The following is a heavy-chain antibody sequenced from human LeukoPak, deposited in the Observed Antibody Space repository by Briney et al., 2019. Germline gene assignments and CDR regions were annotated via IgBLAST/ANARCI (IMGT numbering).Heavy chain of an antibody. D-gene: IGHD3-22*01. CDR3: ARGGDDSGLYFAY. J-gene: IGHJ4*02. V-gene: IGHV1-2*02. Sequence: GASVKVSCKASGYTFSGFNIHWVRQAPGQGLEWMAWINPQSGATNYAQKSQGRVTMTRDMSNYTVYMEVTSLRSDDTAVYYCARGGDDSGLYFAYWGQGTQVTVSS. CDR1: GYTFSGFN. CDR2: INPQSGAT.